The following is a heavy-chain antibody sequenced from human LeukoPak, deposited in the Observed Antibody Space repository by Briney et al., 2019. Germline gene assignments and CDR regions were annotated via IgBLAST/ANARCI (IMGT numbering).Heavy chain of an antibody. Sequence: SETLSLTCAVYGGSFSGFYWSWIRQPPGKGLEWIGEINHSGSTNYNPSLKSRVTLSVDTFKNQFSLKLSSVTAADTAVYFCARGISWYNYYYYMDVWGKGTTVTVSS. V-gene: IGHV4-34*01. J-gene: IGHJ6*03. D-gene: IGHD6-13*01. CDR1: GGSFSGFY. CDR3: ARGISWYNYYYYMDV. CDR2: INHSGST.